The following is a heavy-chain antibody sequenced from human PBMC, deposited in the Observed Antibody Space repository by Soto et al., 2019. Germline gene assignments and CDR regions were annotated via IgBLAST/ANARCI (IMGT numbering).Heavy chain of an antibody. CDR3: AREAHYINWFDP. D-gene: IGHD4-4*01. J-gene: IGHJ5*02. Sequence: PSETLSLTCTVSGGSISSYYWSWIRQPPGKGLEWIGYIYYTGSTNYNPSLKSRVTISVDTSKNQFSLKLSSVTAADTAVYYCAREAHYINWFDPWGQGTLVTVSS. CDR2: IYYTGST. V-gene: IGHV4-59*12. CDR1: GGSISSYY.